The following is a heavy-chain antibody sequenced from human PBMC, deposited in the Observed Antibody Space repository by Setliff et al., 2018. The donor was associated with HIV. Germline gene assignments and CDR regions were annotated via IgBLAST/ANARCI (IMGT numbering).Heavy chain of an antibody. CDR3: ARISVASRYNSDMDV. D-gene: IGHD5-12*01. CDR1: GFTFSSYP. Sequence: PGGSLRLSCAASGFTFSSYPMTWVRQAPGKGLVWVSRINGDGSSTTYADSVKGRFTISRDNAKNTLYLQMNSLRAEDTAVYYCARISVASRYNSDMDVWGKGTTVTVSS. J-gene: IGHJ6*03. V-gene: IGHV3-74*01. CDR2: INGDGSST.